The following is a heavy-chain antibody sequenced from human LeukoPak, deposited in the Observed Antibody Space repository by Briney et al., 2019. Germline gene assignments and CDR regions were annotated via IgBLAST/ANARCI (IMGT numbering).Heavy chain of an antibody. CDR3: ARALVVPAAIDY. J-gene: IGHJ4*02. D-gene: IGHD2-2*01. CDR2: IYYSGST. V-gene: IGHV4-31*03. CDR1: GGSISSGGYY. Sequence: SQTLSLTCTVSGGSISSGGYYWSWIRQHPGKGLEWIGYIYYSGSTYYNPSLKSRVTISVDTSKNQFSLKLSSVTAADTAVYYRARALVVPAAIDYWGQGTLVTVSS.